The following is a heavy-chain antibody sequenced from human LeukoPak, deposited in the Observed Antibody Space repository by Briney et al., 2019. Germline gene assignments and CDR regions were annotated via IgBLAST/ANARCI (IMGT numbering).Heavy chain of an antibody. CDR1: GGSISGYY. J-gene: IGHJ5*02. Sequence: SETLSLTCTVSGGSISGYYWSWIRQPPGKGLEWIGYIYYSGSTNYNPSLKSRVTISVDTSKNQFSLKLSSVTAADTAVYYCARENPFTIFGVVISWFDPWGQGTLVTVSS. CDR2: IYYSGST. CDR3: ARENPFTIFGVVISWFDP. V-gene: IGHV4-59*01. D-gene: IGHD3-3*01.